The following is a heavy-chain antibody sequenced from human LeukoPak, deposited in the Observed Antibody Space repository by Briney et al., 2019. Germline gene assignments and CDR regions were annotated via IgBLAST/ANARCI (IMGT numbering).Heavy chain of an antibody. J-gene: IGHJ3*02. CDR1: GFTFSSYA. CDR2: ISGSGGST. D-gene: IGHD3-3*01. Sequence: GGSLRLSCAASGFTFSSYAMSWVRQAPGKGLEWVSAISGSGGSTYYADSVKGRFAISRDNSKNTLYLQMNSLRAEDTAVYYCAKALRITIFGVVIIVDAFDIWGQGTMVAVSS. V-gene: IGHV3-23*01. CDR3: AKALRITIFGVVIIVDAFDI.